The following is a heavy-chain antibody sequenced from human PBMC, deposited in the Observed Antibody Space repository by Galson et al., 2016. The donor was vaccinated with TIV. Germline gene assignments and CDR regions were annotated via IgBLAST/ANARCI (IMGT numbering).Heavy chain of an antibody. V-gene: IGHV1-46*01. CDR1: GYTFTSYY. CDR2: TNPSGGST. J-gene: IGHJ4*02. CDR3: ARDGYRFGNYFDF. Sequence: SVKVSCKASGYTFTSYYMHWVRQAPGQGLEWMGITNPSGGSTTYAQKFQGRVTMTRDMSTTTVHMELSSLRSEDTAVYYCARDGYRFGNYFDFWGQGTLVTVSS. D-gene: IGHD5-12*01.